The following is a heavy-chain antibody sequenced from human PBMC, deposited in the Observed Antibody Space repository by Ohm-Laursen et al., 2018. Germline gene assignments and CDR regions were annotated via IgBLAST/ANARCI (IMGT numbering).Heavy chain of an antibody. CDR3: ARDVGSSATFDY. CDR2: ISSSSSYI. Sequence: SLRLSCAASGFTFSSYSMNWVRQAPGQGLEWVSSISSSSSYIYYADSVKGRFTISRDNAKNSLYLQMTSLRAEDTAVYYCARDVGSSATFDYWGQGTLVTVSS. CDR1: GFTFSSYS. D-gene: IGHD2-2*01. J-gene: IGHJ4*02. V-gene: IGHV3-21*01.